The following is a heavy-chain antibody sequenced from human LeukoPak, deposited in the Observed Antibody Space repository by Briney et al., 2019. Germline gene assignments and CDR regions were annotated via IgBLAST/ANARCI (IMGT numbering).Heavy chain of an antibody. V-gene: IGHV3-48*01. CDR1: GFTFGYHI. Sequence: GSLRLSCAASGFTFGYHIMNWVRQLPGKRLEWVAYVSGSGSTVYYADSVKGRFTVSRDNGKSSLYLQMNSLRVEDTALYYCVRQFASWGQGTLVTVSS. CDR3: VRQFAS. CDR2: VSGSGSTV. J-gene: IGHJ4*02.